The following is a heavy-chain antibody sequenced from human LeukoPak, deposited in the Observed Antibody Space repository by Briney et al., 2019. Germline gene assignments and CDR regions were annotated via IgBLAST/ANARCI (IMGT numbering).Heavy chain of an antibody. Sequence: HTGGSLRLPCAASGFTFSNFGMHWVRQTPGKGLEWVAVIWFDGNNKYYADSVKGRFTISRDNSKNTLYLQMNSLRAEDTAVYYCAKDGRSGWYHNYYYYGMDVWGQGTTVTVSS. V-gene: IGHV3-30*02. D-gene: IGHD6-19*01. CDR3: AKDGRSGWYHNYYYYGMDV. J-gene: IGHJ6*02. CDR1: GFTFSNFG. CDR2: IWFDGNNK.